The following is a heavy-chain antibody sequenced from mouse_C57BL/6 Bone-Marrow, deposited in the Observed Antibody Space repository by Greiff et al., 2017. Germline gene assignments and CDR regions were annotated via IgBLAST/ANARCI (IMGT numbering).Heavy chain of an antibody. CDR3: AITTGDYYAMDY. J-gene: IGHJ4*01. CDR2: INPGSGGT. CDR1: GYAFTNYL. Sequence: QVQLQQSGAELVRPGTSVKVSCKASGYAFTNYLIEWVKQRPGQGLEWIGVINPGSGGTNYNEKFKGKATLTADKSSSTAYLQLSSLTSEDSAVYFCAITTGDYYAMDYWGQGTSVTVSA. D-gene: IGHD2-12*01. V-gene: IGHV1-54*01.